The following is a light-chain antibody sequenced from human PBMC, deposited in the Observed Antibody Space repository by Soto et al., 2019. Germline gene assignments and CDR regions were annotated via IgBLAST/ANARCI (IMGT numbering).Light chain of an antibody. CDR3: SSYTSSSTLYV. V-gene: IGLV2-14*01. Sequence: QSALTQPASVSGSPGQSITISCTGTSSDVGGYNYVSWYQQYPGKAPKLMIYDASNRPSGVSNRFSGSKSGNTASLTISGLQAEDEADYYCSSYTSSSTLYVFGTGTKLTVL. CDR1: SSDVGGYNY. CDR2: DAS. J-gene: IGLJ1*01.